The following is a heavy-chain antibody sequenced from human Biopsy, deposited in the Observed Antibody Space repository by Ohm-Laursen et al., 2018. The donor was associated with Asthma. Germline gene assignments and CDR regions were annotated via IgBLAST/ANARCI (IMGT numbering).Heavy chain of an antibody. Sequence: GSLRLSCSAPGFTFGDYWMSWVRQVPGKGLEWVANIKHDGTEKNHVDPLKGRFTISRDNAKNSLYLQMNSLRAEDTAVYYCARTFHFWSPYHAEHYQLWGQGTLVTVPS. CDR3: ARTFHFWSPYHAEHYQL. J-gene: IGHJ1*01. D-gene: IGHD3-3*02. V-gene: IGHV3-7*01. CDR1: GFTFGDYW. CDR2: IKHDGTEK.